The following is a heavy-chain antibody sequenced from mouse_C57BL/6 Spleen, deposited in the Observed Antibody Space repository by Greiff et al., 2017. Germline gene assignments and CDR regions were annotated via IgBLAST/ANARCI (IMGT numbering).Heavy chain of an antibody. V-gene: IGHV14-2*01. Sequence: EVQLQESGAELVKPGASVKLSCTASGFNIKDYYMHWVKQRTEQGLEWIGRIEPEDGETKYAPKFPGKATITADTSSNTAYLQLSSLTSEDTAVYYCARSGANWDVRFAYWGQGTLVTVSA. CDR1: GFNIKDYY. CDR3: ARSGANWDVRFAY. J-gene: IGHJ3*01. D-gene: IGHD4-1*01. CDR2: IEPEDGET.